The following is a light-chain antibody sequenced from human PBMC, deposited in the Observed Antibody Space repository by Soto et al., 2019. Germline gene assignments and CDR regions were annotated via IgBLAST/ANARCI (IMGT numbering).Light chain of an antibody. CDR1: NSDVGGYNY. J-gene: IGLJ1*01. V-gene: IGLV2-8*01. Sequence: QSALTQPPSASGSPGQSVTISCTGINSDVGGYNYVSWYQQYPGKAPKLIIYEVNERPSGVPDRFSGSKSGNTASLTVSGLQTADEADYYCQSSERGLSGYVFGTGTKVTVL. CDR3: QSSERGLSGYV. CDR2: EVN.